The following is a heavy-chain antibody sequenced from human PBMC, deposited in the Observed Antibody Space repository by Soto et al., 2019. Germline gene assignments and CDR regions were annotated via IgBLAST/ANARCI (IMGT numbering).Heavy chain of an antibody. J-gene: IGHJ6*02. CDR1: GGPISSSNW. Sequence: SETLSLTCAVSGGPISSSNWWSWVRQPPGKGLEWIGEIYHSGSTNYNPSLKSRVTISVDKSKNQFSLKLSSVTAADTAVYYCASSFEQLVDYYYGMDVWGQGTTVTVSS. CDR2: IYHSGST. D-gene: IGHD6-6*01. V-gene: IGHV4-4*02. CDR3: ASSFEQLVDYYYGMDV.